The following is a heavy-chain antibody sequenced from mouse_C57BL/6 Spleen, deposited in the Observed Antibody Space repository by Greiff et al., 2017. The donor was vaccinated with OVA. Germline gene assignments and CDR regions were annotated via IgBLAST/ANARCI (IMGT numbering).Heavy chain of an antibody. CDR2: INPNNGGT. D-gene: IGHD2-12*01. CDR1: GYTFTDYY. V-gene: IGHV1-26*01. CDR3: AGGEYNYDGFQFRAMEY. J-gene: IGHJ4*01. Sequence: VQLQQSGPELVKPGASVKISCKASGYTFTDYYMNWVKQSPGKSLEWIGDINPNNGGTSYNQKFKGKATLTVDKSSSTAYMELRSLTSEDSAVSYCAGGEYNYDGFQFRAMEYWGQGASVTVSS.